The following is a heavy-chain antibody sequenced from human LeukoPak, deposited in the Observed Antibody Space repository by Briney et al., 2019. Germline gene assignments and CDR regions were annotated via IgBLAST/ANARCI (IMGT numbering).Heavy chain of an antibody. CDR1: GGSVSSGSYY. CDR3: ARGFGPQDRVLRFLEWLTHSHYFDY. J-gene: IGHJ4*02. CDR2: IYYSGST. Sequence: SETLSLTCTVSGGSVSSGSYYWSWIRQPPGKGLEWIGYIYYSGSTNYNPSLKSRVTISVDTSKNQFSLKLSSVTAADTAVYYCARGFGPQDRVLRFLEWLTHSHYFDYWGQGTLVTVSS. D-gene: IGHD3-3*01. V-gene: IGHV4-61*01.